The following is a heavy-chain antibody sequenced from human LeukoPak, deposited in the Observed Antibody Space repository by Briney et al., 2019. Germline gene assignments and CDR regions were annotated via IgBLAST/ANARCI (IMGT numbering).Heavy chain of an antibody. V-gene: IGHV3-9*01. J-gene: IGHJ4*02. CDR1: GFSFDEYA. D-gene: IGHD3-10*01. CDR2: ISWNSGTV. CDR3: LGFGEFC. Sequence: GGSLRLSCKASGFSFDEYAMQWVRQVPGKGLQWVSGISWNSGTVGYADSVKGRFTISRDNAKSSLYLDMNSLRAEDTALYYCLGFGEFCWGQGALVTVSS.